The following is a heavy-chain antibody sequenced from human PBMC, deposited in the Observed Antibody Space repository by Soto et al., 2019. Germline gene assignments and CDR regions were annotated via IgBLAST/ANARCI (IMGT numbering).Heavy chain of an antibody. J-gene: IGHJ4*02. CDR1: GDTITSXY. D-gene: IGHD2-21*02. CDR2: INPSGGST. CDR3: ARDLGHIVVVTAIQGSSGYFDY. V-gene: IGHV1-46*01. Sequence: ASVKVSCKASGDTITSXYMHWVRQAPGQGLEWMGIINPSGGSTSYAQKFQGRVTMTRDTSTSTVYMELSSLRSEDTAVYYCARDLGHIVVVTAIQGSSGYFDYWGQGTLVTVSS.